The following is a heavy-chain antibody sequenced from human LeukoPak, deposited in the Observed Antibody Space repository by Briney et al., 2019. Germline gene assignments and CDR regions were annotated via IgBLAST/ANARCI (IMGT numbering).Heavy chain of an antibody. CDR1: GGTFSSYA. D-gene: IGHD3-22*01. Sequence: GASVKVSCKASGGTFSSYAISWVRQAPGQGLEWMGGIIPIFGTANYAQKFQGRVTITADESTSTAYMELSSLRSEDTAVYYCATYYYDSSGYLPTDYWGQGTLVTVSS. V-gene: IGHV1-69*13. J-gene: IGHJ4*02. CDR2: IIPIFGTA. CDR3: ATYYYDSSGYLPTDY.